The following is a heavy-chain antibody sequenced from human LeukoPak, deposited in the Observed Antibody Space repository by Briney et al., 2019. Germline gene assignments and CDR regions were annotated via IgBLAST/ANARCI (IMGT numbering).Heavy chain of an antibody. Sequence: SVKVSCKASGGTFSSYAISWVRQAPGQGLEWMGGIIPIFGTANYAQKFQGRVTITADESTSTAYMELSSLRSEDMAVYFCASAPRYSSSWPNNWFDPWGQGTLVTVSS. CDR3: ASAPRYSSSWPNNWFDP. CDR1: GGTFSSYA. D-gene: IGHD6-13*01. V-gene: IGHV1-69*13. CDR2: IIPIFGTA. J-gene: IGHJ5*02.